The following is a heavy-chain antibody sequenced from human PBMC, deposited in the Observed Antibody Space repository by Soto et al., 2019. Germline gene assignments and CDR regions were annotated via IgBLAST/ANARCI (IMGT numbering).Heavy chain of an antibody. CDR3: ARHVVTISQRTAFDI. CDR2: IYYSGST. CDR1: GGSISSSSYY. D-gene: IGHD3-9*01. V-gene: IGHV4-39*01. J-gene: IGHJ3*02. Sequence: SETLSLTCTVSGGSISSSSYYWGWIRQPPGKGLEWIGSIYYSGSTYYNPSLTSRVTISVDTSKNQFSLKLSSVTAADTAVYYGARHVVTISQRTAFDIWGQGTMVTVSS.